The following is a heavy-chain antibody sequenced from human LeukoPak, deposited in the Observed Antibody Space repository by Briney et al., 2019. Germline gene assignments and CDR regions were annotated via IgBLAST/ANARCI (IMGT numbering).Heavy chain of an antibody. V-gene: IGHV1-18*01. J-gene: IGHJ3*02. Sequence: VASVKVSCKASGYTFTNYGVSWVRQAPGQGLGWMGWISAYNGNTNYAQKVRGRVTMTTDTSTRTAYMELRSLRSDDTAVYYCARGLQENLAWLTAFSAFDIWGQGTMVTVSS. CDR3: ARGLQENLAWLTAFSAFDI. CDR2: ISAYNGNT. D-gene: IGHD6-19*01. CDR1: GYTFTNYG.